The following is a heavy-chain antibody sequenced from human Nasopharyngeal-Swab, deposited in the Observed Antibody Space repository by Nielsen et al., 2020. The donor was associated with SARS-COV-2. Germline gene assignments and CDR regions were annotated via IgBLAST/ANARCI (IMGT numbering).Heavy chain of an antibody. CDR3: AGIQLFEYSTSYNFDY. V-gene: IGHV3-7*01. CDR2: IKQDGSEK. J-gene: IGHJ4*02. D-gene: IGHD6-6*01. Sequence: VRQAPGKGLEWVANIKQDGSEKHYVDSVKGRFTISRDNAKNSLYLQMNSLRAEDTAVYYCAGIQLFEYSTSYNFDYWGQGTLVTVSS.